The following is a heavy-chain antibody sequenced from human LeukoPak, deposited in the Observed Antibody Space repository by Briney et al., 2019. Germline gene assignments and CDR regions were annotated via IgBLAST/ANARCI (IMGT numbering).Heavy chain of an antibody. J-gene: IGHJ4*02. D-gene: IGHD2-2*01. V-gene: IGHV4-39*07. CDR1: GGSISSSSYY. CDR2: IYYSGST. Sequence: SETLSLTCTVSGGSISSSSYYWGWIRQPPGKGLEWIGSIYYSGSTYYNPSLKSRVTISVDTSKNQFSLKLSSVTAADTAVYYCVRYQSSTSCYGYWGQGTLVTVSS. CDR3: VRYQSSTSCYGY.